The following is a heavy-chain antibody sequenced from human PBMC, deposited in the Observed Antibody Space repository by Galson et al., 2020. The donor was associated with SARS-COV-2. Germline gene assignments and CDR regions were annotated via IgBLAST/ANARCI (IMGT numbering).Heavy chain of an antibody. Sequence: GESLKISCVASGFTFKNYAMTWVRQAPGKGLEWVSGTSGSGGGTYYADSVKGRFTISRDNSKNTLYLQMNSLRAEDTAVYYCARKAVPTMSYYYCMDVWGQGTTITVSS. V-gene: IGHV3-23*01. CDR2: TSGSGGGT. D-gene: IGHD5-12*01. CDR3: ARKAVPTMSYYYCMDV. J-gene: IGHJ6*02. CDR1: GFTFKNYA.